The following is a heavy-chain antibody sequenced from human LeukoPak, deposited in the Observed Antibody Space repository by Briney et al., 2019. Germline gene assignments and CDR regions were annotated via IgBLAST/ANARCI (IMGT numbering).Heavy chain of an antibody. J-gene: IGHJ6*02. CDR2: IWYDGSNK. CDR1: GFTFSSYG. V-gene: IGHV3-33*08. D-gene: IGHD2-2*02. Sequence: PGGSLRLSCAASGFTFSSYGMHWVRQAPGKGLEWVAVIWYDGSNKYYADSVKGRFTISRDNSKNTLYLQMNSLRAEDTAVYYCARDDIPLYYYYYGMDVWGQGTTVTVSS. CDR3: ARDDIPLYYYYYGMDV.